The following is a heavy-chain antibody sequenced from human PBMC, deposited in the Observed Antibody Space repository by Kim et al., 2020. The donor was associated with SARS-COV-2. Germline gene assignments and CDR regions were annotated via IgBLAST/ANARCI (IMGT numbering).Heavy chain of an antibody. V-gene: IGHV3-74*01. CDR2: ISSDGRIT. D-gene: IGHD3-10*02. CDR3: ARGMFRSGFDV. J-gene: IGHJ6*02. Sequence: WGSLRLSCAAAGFSSSSYWINWVRQPPGKGLEWVSRISSDGRITHYADSVKGRFTMSRDSAENTVFLQMNSLGAEDTAVYYCARGMFRSGFDVWGQGTTVSVSS. CDR1: GFSSSSYW.